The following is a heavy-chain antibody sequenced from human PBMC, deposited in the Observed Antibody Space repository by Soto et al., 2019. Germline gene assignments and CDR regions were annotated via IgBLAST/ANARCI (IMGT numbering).Heavy chain of an antibody. CDR3: VRLLYA. J-gene: IGHJ5*02. CDR2: IYYSGST. CDR1: GGSISSSSYY. Sequence: PXETLALTCTVSGGSISSSSYYWGWIRQPPGKGLEWIGSIYYSGSTYYNPSLKSRVTISVDTSKNQFSLRLSSVTAADTAVYYCVRLLYAWGQGTLVTVSS. D-gene: IGHD2-8*01. V-gene: IGHV4-39*01.